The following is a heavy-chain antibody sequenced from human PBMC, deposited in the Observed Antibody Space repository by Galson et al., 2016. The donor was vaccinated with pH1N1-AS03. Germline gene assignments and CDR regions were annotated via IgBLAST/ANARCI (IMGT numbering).Heavy chain of an antibody. D-gene: IGHD1-1*01. CDR1: GFSLDSTDMN. CDR2: IRWNGDK. J-gene: IGHJ4*03. CDR3: ARDFNWRIDY. Sequence: PALVKPTQTLTLTCTFSGFSLDSTDMNVAWIRQPPGKALEWLALIRWNGDKHYSPSLKNRLTVTKDTSKNQVVLTMTNLDPVDTATYFCARDFNWRIDYWGQGTTVTVSS. V-gene: IGHV2-5*01.